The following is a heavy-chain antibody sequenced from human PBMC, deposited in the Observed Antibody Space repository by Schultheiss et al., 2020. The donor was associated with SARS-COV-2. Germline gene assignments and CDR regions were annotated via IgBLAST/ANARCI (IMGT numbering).Heavy chain of an antibody. CDR1: GGSFSGYY. V-gene: IGHV4-34*01. CDR2: INHSGST. D-gene: IGHD3-16*01. CDR3: ARGAASTMITPIAH. J-gene: IGHJ4*02. Sequence: SETLSLTCAVYGGSFSGYYWSWIRQPPGKGLEWIGEINHSGSTNYNPSLKSRVTMSLDTSKNQFSLSLSSVTAADTAVFYCARGAASTMITPIAHWGQGTLVTVSS.